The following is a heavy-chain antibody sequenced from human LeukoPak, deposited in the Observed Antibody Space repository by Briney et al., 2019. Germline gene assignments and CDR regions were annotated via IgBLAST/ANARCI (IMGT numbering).Heavy chain of an antibody. D-gene: IGHD3-3*01. Sequence: ASVKVSCKASGYTFTGYYMHWVRQAPGQGLEWMGWINPNSGGTNYAQKFRGRVTMTRDTSISTAYMELSRLRSDDTAVYYCARDIDTISYYMDVWGKGTTVTVSS. J-gene: IGHJ6*03. V-gene: IGHV1-2*02. CDR2: INPNSGGT. CDR3: ARDIDTISYYMDV. CDR1: GYTFTGYY.